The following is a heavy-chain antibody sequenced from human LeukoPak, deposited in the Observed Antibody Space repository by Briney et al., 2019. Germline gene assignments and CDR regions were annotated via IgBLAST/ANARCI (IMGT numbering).Heavy chain of an antibody. Sequence: GGSLRLSCAASGFTFDDYAMHWVRQAPGKGLEWVAVISYDGSNKYYADSVKGRFTISRDNSKNTLYLQMNSLRAEDTAVYYCAKGVTPGDLWGRSTLVTVSS. J-gene: IGHJ2*01. CDR2: ISYDGSNK. D-gene: IGHD2-21*02. V-gene: IGHV3-30*18. CDR3: AKGVTPGDL. CDR1: GFTFDDYA.